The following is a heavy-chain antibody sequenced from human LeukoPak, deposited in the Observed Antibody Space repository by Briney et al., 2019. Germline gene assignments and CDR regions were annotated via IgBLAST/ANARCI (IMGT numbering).Heavy chain of an antibody. CDR3: ARDRVVVVPAAIGGGYYMDV. J-gene: IGHJ6*03. V-gene: IGHV3-7*01. CDR1: GFTFSSYW. Sequence: GGSLRLSCAASGFTFSSYWMSWVRQAPGKGLEWVANIKQDGSEKYYVDSVMGRFTISRDNAKNSLYLQMNSLRAEDTAVYYCARDRVVVVPAAIGGGYYMDVWGKGTTVTVSS. CDR2: IKQDGSEK. D-gene: IGHD2-2*01.